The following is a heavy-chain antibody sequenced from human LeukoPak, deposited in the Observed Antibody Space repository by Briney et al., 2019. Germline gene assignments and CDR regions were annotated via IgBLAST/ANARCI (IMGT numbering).Heavy chain of an antibody. CDR3: ARGAYSSGWAYFDH. V-gene: IGHV3-33*01. CDR1: GFTFRSYG. J-gene: IGHJ4*02. Sequence: GRSLRLSCAASGFTFRSYGMHWVRQAPGKGGEGGAVIWYDGSNKYYAPSVKGRFTISRDNSKNTLYLQMNSLRAEDTAVYYCARGAYSSGWAYFDHWGQGTLVTVSS. CDR2: IWYDGSNK. D-gene: IGHD6-19*01.